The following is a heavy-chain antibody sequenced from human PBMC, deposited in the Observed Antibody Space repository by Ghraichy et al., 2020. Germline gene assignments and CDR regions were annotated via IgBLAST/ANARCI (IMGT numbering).Heavy chain of an antibody. CDR3: AKVLSPGPPAFFDY. Sequence: GGSLRLSCAASGFTFSNYAMSWVRQAPGKGLEWVSAISGSGGSTYYADSVKGRFTISRDNSKNTLYLQMNSLRAGDTAVYYCAKVLSPGPPAFFDYWGQGTLVTVSS. CDR1: GFTFSNYA. V-gene: IGHV3-23*01. D-gene: IGHD2-8*02. CDR2: ISGSGGST. J-gene: IGHJ4*02.